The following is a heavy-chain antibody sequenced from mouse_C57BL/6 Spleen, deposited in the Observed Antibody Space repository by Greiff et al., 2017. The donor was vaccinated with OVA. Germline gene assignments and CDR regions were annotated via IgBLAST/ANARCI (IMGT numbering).Heavy chain of an antibody. Sequence: QVQLQQSGAELVKPGASVKISCKASGYAFSSYWMNWVKQRPGKGLEWIGQIYPGDGDTNYNGKFKGKATLTADKSSSTAYMQLSSLTSEDSAVYFCARHYDYEDYAMDYWGQGTSVTVSS. CDR3: ARHYDYEDYAMDY. CDR2: IYPGDGDT. J-gene: IGHJ4*01. V-gene: IGHV1-80*01. CDR1: GYAFSSYW. D-gene: IGHD2-4*01.